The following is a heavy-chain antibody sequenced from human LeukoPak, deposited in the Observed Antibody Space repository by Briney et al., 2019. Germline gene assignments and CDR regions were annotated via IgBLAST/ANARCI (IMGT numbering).Heavy chain of an antibody. J-gene: IGHJ4*02. CDR3: ARREGFSSGWYRPLSGGYFDY. CDR1: GGSFSGYY. Sequence: SETLSLTCAVYGGSFSGYYWGWIRQPPGKGLEWIGSIYYSGSTYYNPSLKSRVTISVDTSKNQFSLKLSSVTAADTAVYYCARREGFSSGWYRPLSGGYFDYWGQGTLVTVSS. D-gene: IGHD6-19*01. V-gene: IGHV4-39*01. CDR2: IYYSGST.